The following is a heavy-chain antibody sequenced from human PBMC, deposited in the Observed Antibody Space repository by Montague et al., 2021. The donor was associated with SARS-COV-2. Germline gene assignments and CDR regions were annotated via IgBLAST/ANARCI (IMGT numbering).Heavy chain of an antibody. CDR3: ARTSASSDY. V-gene: IGHV6-1*01. CDR2: N. J-gene: IGHJ4*02. D-gene: IGHD1-26*01. Sequence: NDYAVSVKSRITINPDTSKNQISLQLNSVTPEDTAVYYCARTSASSDYWDKGTLVTVSS.